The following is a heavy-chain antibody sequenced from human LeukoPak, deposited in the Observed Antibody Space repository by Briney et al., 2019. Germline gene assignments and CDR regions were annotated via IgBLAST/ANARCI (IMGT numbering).Heavy chain of an antibody. CDR2: ITSSSSTM. CDR3: HAGPYYDCSSTSCYTDDAFDI. J-gene: IGHJ3*02. D-gene: IGHD2-2*02. V-gene: IGHV3-48*01. CDR1: GFTFSTYS. Sequence: GGSLRLSCAASGFTFSTYSMNWVRQAPGKGLEWVSYITSSSSTMFYADSVKGRFTISRDNAENSMYLQMNSLRAEDTAVYYCHAGPYYDCSSTSCYTDDAFDIWGQGTMVTVSS.